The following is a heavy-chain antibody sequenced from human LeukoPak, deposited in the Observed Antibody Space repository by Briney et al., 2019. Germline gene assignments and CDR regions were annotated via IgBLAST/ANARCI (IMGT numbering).Heavy chain of an antibody. D-gene: IGHD6-19*01. Sequence: ASVKVSCKASGYTFTSCDINWVRQATGQGLEWMGWTNPNSGNTGYGQSFQGRITMTRDISMGTAYMELSNLTSEDTAIYYCTRGSSGRRDNWGQGTLVTVSA. V-gene: IGHV1-8*01. CDR2: TNPNSGNT. CDR1: GYTFTSCD. CDR3: TRGSSGRRDN. J-gene: IGHJ4*02.